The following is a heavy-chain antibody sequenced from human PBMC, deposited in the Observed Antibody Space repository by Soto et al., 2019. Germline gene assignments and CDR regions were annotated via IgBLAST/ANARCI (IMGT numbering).Heavy chain of an antibody. D-gene: IGHD1-26*01. Sequence: QVQLVESGGGVVQPGRSLRLSCAASGFTFSSYAMHWVRQAPGKGLEWVAVISYDGSNKYYADSVKGRFTISRDNSKNTLYLQMNSLSAEDTAVYYCARDIPGKIVGAPNYWGQGTLVTVSS. J-gene: IGHJ4*02. CDR1: GFTFSSYA. V-gene: IGHV3-30-3*01. CDR2: ISYDGSNK. CDR3: ARDIPGKIVGAPNY.